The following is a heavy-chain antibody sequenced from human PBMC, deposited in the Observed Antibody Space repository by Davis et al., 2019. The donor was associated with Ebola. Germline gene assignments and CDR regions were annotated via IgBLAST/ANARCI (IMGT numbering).Heavy chain of an antibody. Sequence: PGGSLRLSCAASGFIFSSYEMTWVRQAPGRGPEWVSRISPDGSNIGYADFVKGRFTISRDNTKNTLFVLMNSLGADDTARYYCASSVWPHTLAQWGQGTPVTVSS. CDR2: ISPDGSNI. CDR1: GFIFSSYE. CDR3: ASSVWPHTLAQ. D-gene: IGHD6-19*01. J-gene: IGHJ4*02. V-gene: IGHV3-74*01.